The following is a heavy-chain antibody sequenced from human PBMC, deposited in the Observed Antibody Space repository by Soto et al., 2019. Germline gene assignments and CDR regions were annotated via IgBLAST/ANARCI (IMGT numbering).Heavy chain of an antibody. Sequence: KASETLSLTCTVSGGSISSYYWSWIRQPPGKGLEWIGYIYYSGSTNYNPSLKSRVTISVDTSKNQFSLKLSSVTAADTAVYYCARDGSARHYDFWSGYYTSSRYYYYGMDVWGQGTTVTVSS. CDR3: ARDGSARHYDFWSGYYTSSRYYYYGMDV. D-gene: IGHD3-3*01. J-gene: IGHJ6*02. V-gene: IGHV4-59*01. CDR1: GGSISSYY. CDR2: IYYSGST.